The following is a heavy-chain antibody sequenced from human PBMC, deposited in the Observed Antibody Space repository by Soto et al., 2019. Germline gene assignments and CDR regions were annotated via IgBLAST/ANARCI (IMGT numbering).Heavy chain of an antibody. CDR3: ARGYTSGWTFDF. CDR1: GYNFTTYV. D-gene: IGHD6-19*01. J-gene: IGHJ4*02. CDR2: INCGSGNT. V-gene: IGHV1-3*01. Sequence: QVQLVQSGAEVKQPGVSASVSCKASGYNFTTYVVHWLRQAPGQGPEWMGWINCGSGNTVYSQKFQGRVTFTRDTSARTAYMDLNSLTSGDTAVYYCARGYTSGWTFDFWGRGTLVTVSS.